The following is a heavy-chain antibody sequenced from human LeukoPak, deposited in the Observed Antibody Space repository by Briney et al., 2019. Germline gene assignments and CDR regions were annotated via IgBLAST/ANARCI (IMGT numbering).Heavy chain of an antibody. Sequence: GGSLRLSCAASEFTVSSNYMSWVREAPGKGLEWVSVIYSGGSTYYADSVKGRFTISRDNSKNTLYLQMNSLRAEDTAVYYCARANCGGDCFPYYFDYWGQGTLVTVSS. CDR2: IYSGGST. J-gene: IGHJ4*02. D-gene: IGHD2-21*02. CDR3: ARANCGGDCFPYYFDY. CDR1: EFTVSSNY. V-gene: IGHV3-66*01.